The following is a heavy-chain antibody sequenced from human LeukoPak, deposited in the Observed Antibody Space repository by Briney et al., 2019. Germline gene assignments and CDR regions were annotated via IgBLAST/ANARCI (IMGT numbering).Heavy chain of an antibody. J-gene: IGHJ4*02. CDR1: GGSISSGGYY. CDR3: ARGLTELDY. D-gene: IGHD7-27*01. CDR2: IYTSGST. V-gene: IGHV4-61*02. Sequence: SQTLSLTCTVSGGSISSGGYYWSWIRQPAGKGLEWIGRIYTSGSTNYNPSLKSRVTMSVDTSKNQFSLKLSSVTAADTAVYYCARGLTELDYWGQGTLVTVSS.